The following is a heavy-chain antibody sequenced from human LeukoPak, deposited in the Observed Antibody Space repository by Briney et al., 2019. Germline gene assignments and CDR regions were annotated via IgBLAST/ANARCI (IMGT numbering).Heavy chain of an antibody. CDR3: ARALFRLYSSNRRVDS. V-gene: IGHV3-7*01. CDR2: INQVGSEK. CDR1: GFTFNSDW. Sequence: PGGSLRLSWAASGFTFNSDWMTWVRQAPGKGLEWVANINQVGSEKYYVDSVKGRFTISRDNAKNSLSLQMNSLRAEDTGVYYCARALFRLYSSNRRVDSWGQGTLVTVSS. J-gene: IGHJ4*02. D-gene: IGHD6-13*01.